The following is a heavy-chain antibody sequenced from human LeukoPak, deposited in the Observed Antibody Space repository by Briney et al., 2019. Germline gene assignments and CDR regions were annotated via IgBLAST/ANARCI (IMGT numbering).Heavy chain of an antibody. D-gene: IGHD3-3*01. CDR3: ARGAAEWLFPLDRDYYYYMDV. CDR1: GGSISSGDYY. CDR2: IYYSGST. Sequence: SETLSLTCTVSGGSISSGDYYWSWIRQPPGKGLEWIGYIYYSGSTNYNPSLKSRVTISVDTSKNQFSLKLSSVTAADTAVYYCARGAAEWLFPLDRDYYYYMDVWGKGTTVTVSS. V-gene: IGHV4-61*08. J-gene: IGHJ6*03.